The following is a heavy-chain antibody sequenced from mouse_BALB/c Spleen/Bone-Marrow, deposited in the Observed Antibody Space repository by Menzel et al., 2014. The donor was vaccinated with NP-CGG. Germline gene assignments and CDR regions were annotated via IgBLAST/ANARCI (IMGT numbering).Heavy chain of an antibody. CDR2: INPSNGGT. CDR3: SRGRRDALDY. V-gene: IGHV1S81*02. CDR1: GYTFNSYY. Sequence: QVQLKQSGAELVKPGASVKLSCKASGYTFNSYYMYWVKQRPGQGLEWFGEINPSNGGTNFNEKFKNKATLTVDKSSSTAYRQLSSLTSEDSAVYYCSRGRRDALDYWGQGTSVTVSS. J-gene: IGHJ4*01.